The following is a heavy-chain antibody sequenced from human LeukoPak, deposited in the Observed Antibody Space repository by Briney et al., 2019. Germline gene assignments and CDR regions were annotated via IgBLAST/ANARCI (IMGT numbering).Heavy chain of an antibody. D-gene: IGHD1-26*01. V-gene: IGHV4-4*07. CDR3: ARGSPYSGSYYYYFDY. CDR1: GGSISSYY. J-gene: IGHJ4*02. CDR2: IYTSGST. Sequence: SETLSLTCTVSGGSISSYYWSWIRQPPGKGLEWIGRIYTSGSTNYNPSLKSRVTMSVDTSKSQFSLKLSSVTAADTAVYYCARGSPYSGSYYYYFDYWGQGTLVTVSS.